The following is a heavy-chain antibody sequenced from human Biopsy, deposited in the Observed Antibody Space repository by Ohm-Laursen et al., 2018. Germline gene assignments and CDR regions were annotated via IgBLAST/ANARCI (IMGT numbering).Heavy chain of an antibody. CDR1: GGSISSYY. V-gene: IGHV4-59*01. CDR3: ARATNSTGWPYYYFYGMDV. J-gene: IGHJ6*02. CDR2: IYYSGTT. D-gene: IGHD2/OR15-2a*01. Sequence: SETLSLTCTVSGGSISSYYWNWIRQPPGKGLEWIGYIYYSGTTDYSPSLKSRVTISIDKSKNQFSLKLTSVTAADTAVYYCARATNSTGWPYYYFYGMDVWGQGTTVTVSS.